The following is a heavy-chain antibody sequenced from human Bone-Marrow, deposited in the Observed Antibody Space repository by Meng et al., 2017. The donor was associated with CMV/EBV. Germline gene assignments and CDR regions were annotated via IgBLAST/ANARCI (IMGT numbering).Heavy chain of an antibody. V-gene: IGHV4-31*03. D-gene: IGHD2-2*01. Sequence: SETLSLTCTVSGGSIISSGYYWSWIRQHPGKGLEWIGYIYHSGSTCYNPSLKSRLTISVDTSKNQFSLKLASVTAADTAVYYCARVSPTIHYYYYGMDVWGQGTTVTVSS. J-gene: IGHJ6*02. CDR1: GGSIISSGYY. CDR2: IYHSGST. CDR3: ARVSPTIHYYYYGMDV.